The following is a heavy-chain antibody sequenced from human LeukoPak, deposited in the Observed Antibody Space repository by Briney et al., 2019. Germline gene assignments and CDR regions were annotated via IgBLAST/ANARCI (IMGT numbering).Heavy chain of an antibody. J-gene: IGHJ6*03. CDR1: GFTFSSYA. Sequence: GGTLRLSCAASGFTFSSYAMNWVRQAPGKGLEWVSAISGSGGSTYYADSVKGRFTISRDNAKNTLYLQMNSLRAEDTAVYYCAKGGSGSYNTYYYYYYMDVWGKGTTVTVSS. D-gene: IGHD1-26*01. CDR3: AKGGSGSYNTYYYYYYMDV. V-gene: IGHV3-23*01. CDR2: ISGSGGST.